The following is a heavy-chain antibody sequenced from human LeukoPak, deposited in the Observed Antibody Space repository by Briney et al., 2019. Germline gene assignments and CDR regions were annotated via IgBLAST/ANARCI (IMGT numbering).Heavy chain of an antibody. D-gene: IGHD3-22*01. CDR2: ISYDGSNK. V-gene: IGHV3-30*04. J-gene: IGHJ4*02. Sequence: GRSLRLSCAASGFSFSSYAMHWVRQAPGKGLEWVAVISYDGSNKYHADSVKGRFTISRDNSKNTLYLQMNSLRAEDTAVYYCARDHYYDSSGSTSPDYWGQGTLVTVSS. CDR1: GFSFSSYA. CDR3: ARDHYYDSSGSTSPDY.